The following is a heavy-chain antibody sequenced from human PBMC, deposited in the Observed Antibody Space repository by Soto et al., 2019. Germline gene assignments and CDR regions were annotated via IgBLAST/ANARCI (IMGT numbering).Heavy chain of an antibody. J-gene: IGHJ4*02. CDR2: ISYDGSNK. D-gene: IGHD3-10*01. Sequence: GGSLRLSCAASGFTFSSYGMHWVRQAPGKGLEWVAVISYDGSNKYYADSVKGRFTISRDNSKNTLYLQMNSLRAEDTAVYYCAKNPLAVIPPEYYYGSGSYYTVDYWGQGTLVTVSS. V-gene: IGHV3-30*18. CDR1: GFTFSSYG. CDR3: AKNPLAVIPPEYYYGSGSYYTVDY.